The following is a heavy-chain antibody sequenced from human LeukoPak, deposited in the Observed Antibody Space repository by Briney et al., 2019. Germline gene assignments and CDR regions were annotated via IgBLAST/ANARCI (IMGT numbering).Heavy chain of an antibody. Sequence: SEILSLTYTVSGCSISSGGYYWSWIRQHPGKGLEWIGYIYYSGSSYYNPSLKSRVTISVDTSKNQFSLKLTSVTAADTAVYYCARGEMATTYYFDYWGQGTLVTVSS. CDR2: IYYSGSS. CDR3: ARGEMATTYYFDY. J-gene: IGHJ4*02. CDR1: GCSISSGGYY. D-gene: IGHD5-24*01. V-gene: IGHV4-31*03.